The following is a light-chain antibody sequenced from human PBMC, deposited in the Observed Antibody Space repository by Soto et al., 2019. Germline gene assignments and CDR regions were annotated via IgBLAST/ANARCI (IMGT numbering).Light chain of an antibody. CDR3: QQYDYYPYT. CDR2: KAS. V-gene: IGKV1-5*03. J-gene: IGKJ2*01. Sequence: DIQMTQSPSTLSASVGDRVTITCRASQSISSWLAWYQQKPGEAPKILSYKASSLGTGVPSRFSGSGSGTEFTLTISSLQPDDFATYYCQQYDYYPYTFGQGTKLEIK. CDR1: QSISSW.